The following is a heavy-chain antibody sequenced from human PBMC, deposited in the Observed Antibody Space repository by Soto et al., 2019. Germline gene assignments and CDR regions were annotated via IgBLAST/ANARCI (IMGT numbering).Heavy chain of an antibody. D-gene: IGHD3-3*01. V-gene: IGHV1-18*04. CDR1: GYAFTSHL. Sequence: QIQLVQSGGEVKKPGASVTVSCKVSGYAFTSHLLTWVRQAPGQGLEWVGWISANSGNKKYRQSLQGRVTMTTESSTSTAYWELRDLRLDDTAVYYCARGGFLERSDFWGQGTMVTVSS. CDR2: ISANSGNK. J-gene: IGHJ3*01. CDR3: ARGGFLERSDF.